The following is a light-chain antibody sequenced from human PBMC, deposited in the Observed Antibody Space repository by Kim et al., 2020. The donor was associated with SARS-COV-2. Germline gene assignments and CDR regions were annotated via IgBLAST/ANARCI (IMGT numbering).Light chain of an antibody. CDR2: DVT. CDR1: SSDVGSYNH. J-gene: IGLJ2*01. V-gene: IGLV2-23*02. Sequence: QSALTQPASVSGSPGQSITISCTGASSDVGSYNHVSWYQHHPGKAPKLMIYDVTKRPSGVSNRFSGSKSGNTASLTISGLQAEDEADYYCCSFSSSDTLVFGGGTKLTVL. CDR3: CSFSSSDTLV.